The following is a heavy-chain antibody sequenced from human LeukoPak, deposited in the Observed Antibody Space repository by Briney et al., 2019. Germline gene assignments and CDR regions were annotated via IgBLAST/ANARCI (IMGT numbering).Heavy chain of an antibody. J-gene: IGHJ6*04. D-gene: IGHD3-10*02. Sequence: QPGGSLRLSCAASGFSFSSYEMNWVRQAPGKGLEWVSYISSSGSTIYYADSVKGRFTISRDNAKNSLYLQMNSLRAEDTAVYYCAELGITMIGGVWGKGTTVTISS. CDR1: GFSFSSYE. CDR3: AELGITMIGGV. CDR2: ISSSGSTI. V-gene: IGHV3-48*03.